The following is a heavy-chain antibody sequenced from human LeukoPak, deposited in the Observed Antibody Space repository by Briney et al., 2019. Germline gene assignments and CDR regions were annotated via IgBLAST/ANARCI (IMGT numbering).Heavy chain of an antibody. J-gene: IGHJ6*03. CDR3: ARGYSRYYYYMDV. Sequence: GGSLRLSCAASGFTFSSYSMNWVRQAPGKGLEWVSYISSSSTIYYADSVKGRFSISRDNAKNSLYLQMNSLRAEDTAVYYCARGYSRYYYYMDVWGKGTTVTVSS. CDR2: ISSSSTI. V-gene: IGHV3-48*01. CDR1: GFTFSSYS. D-gene: IGHD2-2*02.